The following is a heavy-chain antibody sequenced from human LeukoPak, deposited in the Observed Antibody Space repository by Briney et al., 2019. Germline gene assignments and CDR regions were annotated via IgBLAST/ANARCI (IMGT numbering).Heavy chain of an antibody. Sequence: PGESLKISCKGSGYRFTSYWITWVRQMPGKGLEWMGIIYPGDSDTRYSPSFQGQVTISADESISTAYLQWSSLKASDTAMYYCARHLLWFGEFERVVLDYWGQGTLVTVSS. J-gene: IGHJ4*02. D-gene: IGHD3-10*01. V-gene: IGHV5-51*01. CDR2: IYPGDSDT. CDR3: ARHLLWFGEFERVVLDY. CDR1: GYRFTSYW.